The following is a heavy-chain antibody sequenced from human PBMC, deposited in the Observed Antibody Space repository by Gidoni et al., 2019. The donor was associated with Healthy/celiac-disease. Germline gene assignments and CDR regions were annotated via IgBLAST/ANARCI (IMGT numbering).Heavy chain of an antibody. CDR2: ISAYNGNT. CDR3: ARDLHYDFWSGLMLPLGFDY. CDR1: GYTFTSYG. V-gene: IGHV1-18*01. D-gene: IGHD3-3*01. Sequence: QVQLVQSGAEVKKPGASVKVSCKASGYTFTSYGISWVRQAPGQGLEWMGWISAYNGNTNYAQKLQGRVTMTTDTSTSTAYMELRSLRSDDTAVYYCARDLHYDFWSGLMLPLGFDYWGQGTLVTVSS. J-gene: IGHJ4*02.